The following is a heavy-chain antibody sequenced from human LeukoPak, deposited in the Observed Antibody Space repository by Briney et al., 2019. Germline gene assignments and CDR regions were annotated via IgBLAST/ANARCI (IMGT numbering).Heavy chain of an antibody. CDR1: GYTFTSYD. D-gene: IGHD3-22*01. CDR2: MNPNSGNT. Sequence: ASVKVSCKASGYTFTSYDINWVRQATGRGLEWMGWMNPNSGNTGYAQKFRGRVTITRNTSISTAYMELSSLRSEDTAVYYCARGRSRRTMIVVVNLYYYYYMDVWGKGTTVTVSS. J-gene: IGHJ6*03. V-gene: IGHV1-8*03. CDR3: ARGRSRRTMIVVVNLYYYYYMDV.